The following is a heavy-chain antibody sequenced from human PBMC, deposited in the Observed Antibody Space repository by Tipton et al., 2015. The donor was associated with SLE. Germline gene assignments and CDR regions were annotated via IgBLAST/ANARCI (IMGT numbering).Heavy chain of an antibody. CDR2: IYYSGST. V-gene: IGHV4-59*01. CDR1: GGSISSYY. CDR3: ARGWGYDSLYYYYGMDV. Sequence: TLSLTCTVSGGSISSYYWSWIRQPPGNGLEWIGYIYYSGSTNYNPSLKSRVAISVDTSKHQFSLKLSSVTAADTAVYYCARGWGYDSLYYYYGMDVWGQGTTVTVSS. D-gene: IGHD5-12*01. J-gene: IGHJ6*02.